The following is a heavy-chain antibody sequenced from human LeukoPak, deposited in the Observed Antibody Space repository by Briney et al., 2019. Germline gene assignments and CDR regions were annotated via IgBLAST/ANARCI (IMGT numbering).Heavy chain of an antibody. D-gene: IGHD5-24*01. Sequence: GGSLRLSCAASGFTFSTYAMSWVRQAPGKGLEWVSAFSGSGGDTYYADSMKGRFTISRDNSKNTLYLQMNSLRAEDTAVYYCAKSGYNRFDYWGQGTLVTVSS. CDR3: AKSGYNRFDY. V-gene: IGHV3-23*01. J-gene: IGHJ4*02. CDR1: GFTFSTYA. CDR2: FSGSGGDT.